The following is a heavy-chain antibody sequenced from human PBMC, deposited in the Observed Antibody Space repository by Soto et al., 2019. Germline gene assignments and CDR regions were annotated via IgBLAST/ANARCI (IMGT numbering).Heavy chain of an antibody. CDR2: IHHDGGT. D-gene: IGHD3-10*01. V-gene: IGHV4-4*02. Sequence: SETLSLTCAVSGYSVSSGNWWSWVRQPPGKGLEWIGEIHHDGGTNYNASLKSRVSISGDTSKNQFSLKLSFVTAADTAVYYCARGRGGVQHWGQGTLVTVSS. CDR3: ARGRGGVQH. CDR1: GYSVSSGNW. J-gene: IGHJ1*01.